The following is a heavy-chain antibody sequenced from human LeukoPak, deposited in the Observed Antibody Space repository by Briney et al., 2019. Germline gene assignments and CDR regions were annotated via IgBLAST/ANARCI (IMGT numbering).Heavy chain of an antibody. D-gene: IGHD3-9*01. Sequence: GGSLRLSCAASGFTFSSYWMSWVRQAPGKGLEWVANIKQDGSEKYYVDSVKGRFTISRDNAKNSLYLQMNSLRAEDTAVYYCAREGFHYDILTGHYYYYYMDVWGEGTTVTISS. J-gene: IGHJ6*03. CDR2: IKQDGSEK. CDR1: GFTFSSYW. V-gene: IGHV3-7*01. CDR3: AREGFHYDILTGHYYYYYMDV.